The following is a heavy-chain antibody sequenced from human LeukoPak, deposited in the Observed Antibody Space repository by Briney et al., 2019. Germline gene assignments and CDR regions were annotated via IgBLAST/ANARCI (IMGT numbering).Heavy chain of an antibody. J-gene: IGHJ4*02. CDR3: ARTNPSFDY. CDR2: IFYXGXX. V-gene: IGHV4-59*08. CDR1: GGSISSYY. Sequence: PSETLSLTCTVSGGSISSYYWSWXXQPPGKGLEWXGYIFYXGXXNXNPSLKSRVTXSVDTSKNQVSLKLRSVTAADTAVYYCARTNPSFDYWGQGTLVTVSS.